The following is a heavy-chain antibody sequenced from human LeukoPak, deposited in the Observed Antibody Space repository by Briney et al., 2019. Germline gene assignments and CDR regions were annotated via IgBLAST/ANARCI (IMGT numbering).Heavy chain of an antibody. CDR2: IYYSGST. Sequence: TSETLSLTCSVSGGSISGYYWSWIRQPPGKGLEWIGYIYYSGSTSYNPSLKSRVTISVDTSKNQFSLKLSSVTAADTAVYYCARQAVATTPFDYWGQGTLVTVSS. V-gene: IGHV4-59*08. CDR1: GGSISGYY. CDR3: ARQAVATTPFDY. D-gene: IGHD6-19*01. J-gene: IGHJ4*02.